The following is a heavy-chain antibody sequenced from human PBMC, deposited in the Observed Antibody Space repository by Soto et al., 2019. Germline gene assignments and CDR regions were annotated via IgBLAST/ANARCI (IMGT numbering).Heavy chain of an antibody. CDR2: IHLSDSFT. V-gene: IGHV5-51*01. CDR3: ARVRHGNYYFEY. CDR1: GYSFTSYW. D-gene: IGHD1-7*01. Sequence: GESLKISCKDSGYSFTSYWIGWVRQMPGKGLEWMGLIHLSDSFTTYGPSFQGQVTISADKSISTAFLQWSSLKASDTAVYYCARVRHGNYYFEYWGQGTLVTVSS. J-gene: IGHJ4*02.